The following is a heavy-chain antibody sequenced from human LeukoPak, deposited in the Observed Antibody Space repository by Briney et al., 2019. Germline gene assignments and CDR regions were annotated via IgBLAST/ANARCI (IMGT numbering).Heavy chain of an antibody. CDR2: MDQDGSEE. V-gene: IGHV3-7*01. Sequence: GGSLRLSCGSSGFTLRDYWKSWVRQARGKGLEGVADMDQDGSEENYVDSVKRRFTLSRADAKNSPYLQMTRLRAEDPAVYYCARESTEDRPACWGQPTLLTVPS. CDR1: GFTLRDYW. CDR3: ARESTEDRPAC. J-gene: IGHJ4*02.